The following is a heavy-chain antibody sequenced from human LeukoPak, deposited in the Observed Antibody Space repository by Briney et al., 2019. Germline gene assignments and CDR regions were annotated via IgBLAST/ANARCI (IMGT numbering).Heavy chain of an antibody. CDR1: EYSFTSYW. V-gene: IGHV5-51*01. Sequence: GESLKISCKGSEYSFTSYWIGWVRQMPGKGLEWMGIIYPGDSDTRYSPSFQGQVTISADKSIRTAYLQWSSLKASDTAMYYCARQKGSGYDSDAFDIWGQGTMVTVSS. CDR2: IYPGDSDT. J-gene: IGHJ3*02. D-gene: IGHD5-12*01. CDR3: ARQKGSGYDSDAFDI.